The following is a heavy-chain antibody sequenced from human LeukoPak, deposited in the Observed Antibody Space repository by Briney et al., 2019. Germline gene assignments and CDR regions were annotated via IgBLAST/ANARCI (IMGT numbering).Heavy chain of an antibody. CDR2: ISGSGGST. D-gene: IGHD4-17*01. J-gene: IGHJ6*03. V-gene: IGHV3-23*01. Sequence: GWSLRLSCAASGFTLSRYVMSGLRPAAGRGGDWVSAISGSGGSTYYTDSVKGRFTISRDKSKNTLYLQMNSLRAEDTAVYYCTRGARYGDPYYYYIDVWGKGTTVTVSS. CDR3: TRGARYGDPYYYYIDV. CDR1: GFTLSRYV.